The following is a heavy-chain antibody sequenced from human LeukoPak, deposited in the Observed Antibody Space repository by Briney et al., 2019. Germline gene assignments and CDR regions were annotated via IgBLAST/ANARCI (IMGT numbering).Heavy chain of an antibody. CDR2: MYYSGHV. J-gene: IGHJ6*04. CDR1: GGSVNSNTYY. V-gene: IGHV4-61*01. Sequence: SETLSLTCTVPGGSVNSNTYYWTWIRQPPGKGLEWIGHMYYSGHVDYNPSLKSRLTMSLDTSKNQFSLKLDSVSAADTAVYYCARTVRFGEVTGYYYGMDVWGRGTTVIVSS. D-gene: IGHD3-10*01. CDR3: ARTVRFGEVTGYYYGMDV.